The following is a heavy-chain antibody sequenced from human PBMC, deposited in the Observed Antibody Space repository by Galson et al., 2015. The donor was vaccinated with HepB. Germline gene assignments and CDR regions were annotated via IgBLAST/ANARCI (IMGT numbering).Heavy chain of an antibody. J-gene: IGHJ6*03. D-gene: IGHD5-18*01. CDR3: ARVEHTYGYYYYMDV. V-gene: IGHV1-18*01. CDR2: ISAYNGNT. Sequence: SVKVSCKASGYTFISYGISWVRQAPGQGLEWMGWISAYNGNTNYAQKLQGRVTMTTDTSTSTAYMELRSLRSDDTAVYYCARVEHTYGYYYYMDVWGKGTTVTVSS. CDR1: GYTFISYG.